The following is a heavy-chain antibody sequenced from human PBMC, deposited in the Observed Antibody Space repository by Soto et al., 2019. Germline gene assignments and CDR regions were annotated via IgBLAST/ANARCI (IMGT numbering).Heavy chain of an antibody. CDR1: GFAFSTYA. V-gene: IGHV3-23*01. D-gene: IGHD2-15*01. J-gene: IGHJ6*02. CDR3: AQARTVVVAAATIYYYFGVDV. Sequence: VQLLESGGTLVQPGGSLRLSCSGSGFAFSTYALTWVRQAPGQGLEWVSAISGSGSNTYYAVSVEDRFTVSRDTSKNTVYLQMTSLRAVDTAVYHCAQARTVVVAAATIYYYFGVDVWGQGTTVTVSS. CDR2: ISGSGSNT.